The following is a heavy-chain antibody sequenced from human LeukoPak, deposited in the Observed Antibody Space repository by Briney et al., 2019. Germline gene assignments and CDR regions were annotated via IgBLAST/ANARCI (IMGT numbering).Heavy chain of an antibody. J-gene: IGHJ6*03. CDR3: ARETMVGEVINKRDV. CDR1: GYSFTSYW. V-gene: IGHV5-51*01. CDR2: IYPGDSDT. D-gene: IGHD3-10*01. Sequence: GESLKISCKGSGYSFTSYWIGWLRQMPGKGLEWMGIIYPGDSDTRYSPSFQGQVTISADKSISTAYLQWSSLKASDTAMYYWARETMVGEVINKRDVGGKGTTVTAS.